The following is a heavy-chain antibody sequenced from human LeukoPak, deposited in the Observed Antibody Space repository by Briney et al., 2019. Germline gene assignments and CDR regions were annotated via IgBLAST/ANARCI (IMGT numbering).Heavy chain of an antibody. CDR1: GFTFSSYG. Sequence: PGRSLRLSCAASGFTFSSYGMHWVRQAPGKGLEWVAVISYDGSNKYYADSMKGRFTISRDNSKNTLYLQMNSLRAEDTAVYYCAANKMDYWGQGTLVTVSS. V-gene: IGHV3-30*03. CDR2: ISYDGSNK. J-gene: IGHJ4*02. CDR3: AANKMDY.